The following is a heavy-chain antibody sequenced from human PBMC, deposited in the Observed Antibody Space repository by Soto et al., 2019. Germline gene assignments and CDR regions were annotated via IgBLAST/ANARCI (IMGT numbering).Heavy chain of an antibody. Sequence: QVQLVQSGAEVKRPGSSVKVSCESSGDTFNSYLISWVRQAPGQGLEWMGGIIPIIRVTHYAQRFQGRVTISALSSTGTAYMELTNLGFEDTALYYCARESLGAKGAEDWGQGTLVTVSS. J-gene: IGHJ4*02. CDR3: ARESLGAKGAED. CDR1: GDTFNSYL. V-gene: IGHV1-69*17. D-gene: IGHD7-27*01. CDR2: IIPIIRVT.